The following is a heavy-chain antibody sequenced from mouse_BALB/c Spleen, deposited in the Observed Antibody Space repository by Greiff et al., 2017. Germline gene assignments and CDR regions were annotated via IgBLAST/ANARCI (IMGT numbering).Heavy chain of an antibody. CDR1: GFTFSDYY. V-gene: IGHV5-4*02. D-gene: IGHD1-1*01. CDR3: ARDMDYGSSYWFAY. Sequence: EVKLMESGGGLVKPGGSLKLSCAASGFTFSDYYMYWVRQTPEKRLEWVATISDGGSYTYYPDSVKGRFTISRDNAKNNLYLQMSSLKSEDTAMYYCARDMDYGSSYWFAYWGQGTLVTVSA. J-gene: IGHJ3*01. CDR2: ISDGGSYT.